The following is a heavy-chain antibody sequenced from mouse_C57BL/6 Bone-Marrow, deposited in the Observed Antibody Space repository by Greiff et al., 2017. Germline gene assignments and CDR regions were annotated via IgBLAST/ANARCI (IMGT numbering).Heavy chain of an antibody. CDR1: GYTFTSYW. V-gene: IGHV1-5*01. D-gene: IGHD1-1*01. CDR3: TRNYGSSPFAY. Sequence: EVQLQQSGTVLARPGASVKMSCKTSGYTFTSYWMHWVKQRPGQGLEWIGAIYPGNSDTSYNQKFKGKAKLPAVTSASTSYMELSSLTNEDSAVYYCTRNYGSSPFAYWGQGTLVTVSA. CDR2: IYPGNSDT. J-gene: IGHJ3*01.